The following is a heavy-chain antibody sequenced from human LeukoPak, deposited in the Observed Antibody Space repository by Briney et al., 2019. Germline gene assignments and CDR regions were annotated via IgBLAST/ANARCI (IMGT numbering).Heavy chain of an antibody. J-gene: IGHJ4*02. Sequence: GRSLRLSCAASGLTFDDYAMHWVRQAPGKGLEWVSGISWNSGSIGYADSVKGRFTISRDNAKNSLYLQMNSLRAEDTALYYCAKDRYYDSSGYPIFDYWGQGTLVTVSS. CDR2: ISWNSGSI. V-gene: IGHV3-9*01. D-gene: IGHD3-22*01. CDR1: GLTFDDYA. CDR3: AKDRYYDSSGYPIFDY.